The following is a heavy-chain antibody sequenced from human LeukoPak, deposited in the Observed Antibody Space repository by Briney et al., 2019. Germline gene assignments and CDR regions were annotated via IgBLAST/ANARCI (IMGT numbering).Heavy chain of an antibody. CDR1: GFTFSNYS. V-gene: IGHV3-21*01. Sequence: GGSLRLSCAASGFTFSNYSMNWVRQAPGKGPEWVSSISKSSGYIYYADSVKGRFTISRDNAKNSLYLQMNTLRADDTAVYYCANHPRGYGSGPDCWGQGTLVTVSS. CDR3: ANHPRGYGSGPDC. CDR2: ISKSSGYI. D-gene: IGHD3-10*01. J-gene: IGHJ4*02.